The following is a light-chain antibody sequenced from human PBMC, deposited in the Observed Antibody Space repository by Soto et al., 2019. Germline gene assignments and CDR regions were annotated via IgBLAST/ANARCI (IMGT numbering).Light chain of an antibody. Sequence: EIVMTQSPATLSVSPGERATLSCRASQTIGRNLAWYQQKPGQSPRLLVYGASTRATGITARFSGSGSGTDFTLSISSLQSQDFVIYYCHHYYNWPRTFGQGTKVDIK. J-gene: IGKJ1*01. CDR1: QTIGRN. CDR3: HHYYNWPRT. V-gene: IGKV3-15*01. CDR2: GAS.